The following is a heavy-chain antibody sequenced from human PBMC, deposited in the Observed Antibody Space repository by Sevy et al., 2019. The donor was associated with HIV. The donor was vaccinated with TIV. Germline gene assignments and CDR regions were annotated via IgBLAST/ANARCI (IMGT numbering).Heavy chain of an antibody. CDR1: GFSFSSHA. V-gene: IGHV3-23*01. Sequence: GGSLRLSCAASGFSFSSHAMSWVRQAPGKGLEWVSGISSSGGNTYYADAVKGRFTISRDNSKNMVYLQMNSLRAEDTAMYFCAQRDYDTSGYYPKIRYWGQGTLVTVSS. CDR3: AQRDYDTSGYYPKIRY. J-gene: IGHJ4*02. CDR2: ISSSGGNT. D-gene: IGHD3-22*01.